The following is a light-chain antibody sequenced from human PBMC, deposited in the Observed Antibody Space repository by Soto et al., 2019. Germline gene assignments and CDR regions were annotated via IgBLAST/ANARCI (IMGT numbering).Light chain of an antibody. V-gene: IGKV1-13*02. CDR1: QGISSA. CDR3: QQFNSYPPFT. J-gene: IGKJ5*01. Sequence: ALQLTQSPSSLSASVGDRVTITCRASQGISSALAWYQQKPGKAPKVLIYDASSLESGVPSRFSGSGSGTDFTLTISSLQPEDFATYYCQQFNSYPPFTFGQGTRLQIK. CDR2: DAS.